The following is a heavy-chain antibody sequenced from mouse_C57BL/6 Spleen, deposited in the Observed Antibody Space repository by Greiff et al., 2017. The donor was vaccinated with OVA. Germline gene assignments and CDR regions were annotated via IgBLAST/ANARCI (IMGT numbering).Heavy chain of an antibody. V-gene: IGHV1-69*01. CDR1: GYTFTSYW. CDR3: ARGYYYGSSPLYAMDY. J-gene: IGHJ4*01. CDR2: IDPSDSYT. D-gene: IGHD1-1*01. Sequence: QVQLQQSGAELVMPGASVKLSCKASGYTFTSYWMHWVKQRPGQGLEWIGEIDPSDSYTNYNQKFKGKSTLTVDKSSSTAYMQLSSLTSEDSAVYYCARGYYYGSSPLYAMDYWGQGTSVTVSS.